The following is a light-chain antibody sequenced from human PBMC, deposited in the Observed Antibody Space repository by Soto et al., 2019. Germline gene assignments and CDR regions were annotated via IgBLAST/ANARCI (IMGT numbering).Light chain of an antibody. V-gene: IGKV3-11*01. J-gene: IGKJ5*01. Sequence: EIVLTQSPATLSLFPGERATLSCRASQSISSYLAWYQQKPGQAPKLLIYDASNRATGIPARLSGSGSGTDFTLTISSLEPEDFAVYYCQQRSNWLRTFGQGTRLEIK. CDR1: QSISSY. CDR2: DAS. CDR3: QQRSNWLRT.